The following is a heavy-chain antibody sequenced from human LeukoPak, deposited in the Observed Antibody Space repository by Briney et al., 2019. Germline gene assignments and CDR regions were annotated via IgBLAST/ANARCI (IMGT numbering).Heavy chain of an antibody. V-gene: IGHV4-4*07. CDR3: ARAPSGCGGTCAFDS. CDR1: GGSISNSF. D-gene: IGHD2-21*01. CDR2: IYTDGST. J-gene: IGHJ4*02. Sequence: SETLSLTCTVSGGSISNSFWSWLRQPAGKGLEWIRRIYTDGSTNSNPSLRSRLTMSLDTSKNQFSLKLTSVTAADTAVYFCARAPSGCGGTCAFDSWGQGTRVTVSS.